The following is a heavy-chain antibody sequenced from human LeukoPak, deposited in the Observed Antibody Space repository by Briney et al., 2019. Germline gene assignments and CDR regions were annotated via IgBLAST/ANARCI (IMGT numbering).Heavy chain of an antibody. D-gene: IGHD2-2*01. V-gene: IGHV3-21*01. CDR1: GFTLSSYS. Sequence: PGGSLRLSCAASGFTLSSYSMNWVRQAPGKGLEWVSSISSSSSYIYYADSVKGRFTISRDNAKNSLYLQMNSLRAEDTAVYYCARDEDIVVVPAAMDYYYGMDVWGQGTTVTVSS. CDR3: ARDEDIVVVPAAMDYYYGMDV. J-gene: IGHJ6*02. CDR2: ISSSSSYI.